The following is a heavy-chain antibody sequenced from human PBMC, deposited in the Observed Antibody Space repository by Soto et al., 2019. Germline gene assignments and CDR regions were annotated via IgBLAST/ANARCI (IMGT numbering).Heavy chain of an antibody. CDR2: IFHSGNT. V-gene: IGHV4-4*02. D-gene: IGHD2-8*01. J-gene: IGHJ6*02. Sequence: QVQLQESGPGLVKPSGTLSLTCAVSSGSIDTTNWWSWVRQPPGKGLEWIGEIFHSGNTYYNPALASRFTISVDTSKNQSSLNLRSVTASDTAVYYCARRTWGMDVWGQGTMVTVSS. CDR3: ARRTWGMDV. CDR1: SGSIDTTNW.